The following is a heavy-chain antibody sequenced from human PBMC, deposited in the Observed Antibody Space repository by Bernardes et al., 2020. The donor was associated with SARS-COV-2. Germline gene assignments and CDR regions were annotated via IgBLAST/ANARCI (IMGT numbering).Heavy chain of an antibody. V-gene: IGHV4-59*01. CDR3: ARDKGYGGPTDY. J-gene: IGHJ4*02. D-gene: IGHD2-15*01. CDR2: IYYSGST. Sequence: SETLSLTCTVSGGSISSYYWSWIRQPPGKGLEWIGYIYYSGSTNYNPSLKSRVTISVDTSKNQFSLKLSSVTAADTAVYYCARDKGYGGPTDYWGQGTLVTFSS. CDR1: GGSISSYY.